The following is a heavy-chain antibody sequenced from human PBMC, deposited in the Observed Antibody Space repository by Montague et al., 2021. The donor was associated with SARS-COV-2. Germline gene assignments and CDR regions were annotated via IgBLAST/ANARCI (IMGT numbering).Heavy chain of an antibody. CDR3: ASGEFFYYGSGSYYRSALDD. CDR2: VILSGTT. CDR1: GPSSSGYY. Sequence: SETLSLTCHVYGPSSSGYYWSWVRQPPGKGLEWIVEVILSGTTNYNPSLKGRFTISIDSSNDRFSLRLTSLTAADTGVYYCASGEFFYYGSGSYYRSALDDWGQGTTVTVSS. V-gene: IGHV4-34*12. J-gene: IGHJ6*02. D-gene: IGHD3-10*01.